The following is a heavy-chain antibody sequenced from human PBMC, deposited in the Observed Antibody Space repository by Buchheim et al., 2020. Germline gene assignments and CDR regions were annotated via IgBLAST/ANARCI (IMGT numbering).Heavy chain of an antibody. CDR1: GGSIFTYY. J-gene: IGHJ5*02. CDR2: MDGSGRS. Sequence: QVQLQESGPGLVKPSETLSLTCSVSGGSIFTYYWSWIRQAPGKGLEWIGYMDGSGRSNYNPSLKSRVTISLDTFQNPFSLNLSSVTAADTAIYYCAKKRSDNWFDPWGQGTL. CDR3: AKKRSDNWFDP. V-gene: IGHV4-59*01.